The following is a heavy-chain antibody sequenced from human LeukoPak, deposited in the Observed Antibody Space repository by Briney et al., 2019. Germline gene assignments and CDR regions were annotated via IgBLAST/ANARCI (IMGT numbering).Heavy chain of an antibody. J-gene: IGHJ4*02. V-gene: IGHV4-34*01. D-gene: IGHD7-27*01. CDR1: GGSFSGYY. Sequence: SETLSLTCAVYGGSFSGYYLSWIRQPPGKGLEWIGEINHSGSINYNPSLKSRVTISVDTSKNQFSLKLTSVTAADTAVYYCARQGGGLTGDAFDYWGQGTLVTVSS. CDR3: ARQGGGLTGDAFDY. CDR2: INHSGSI.